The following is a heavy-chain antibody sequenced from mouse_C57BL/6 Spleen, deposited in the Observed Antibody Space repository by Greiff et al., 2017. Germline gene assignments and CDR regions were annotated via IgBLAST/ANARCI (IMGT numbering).Heavy chain of an antibody. CDR1: GFTFSDYG. CDR2: ISSGSSTI. CDR3: ARGVLRQDLDY. D-gene: IGHD2-12*01. Sequence: EVKLMESGGGLVKPGGSLKLSCAASGFTFSDYGMHWVRQAPEKGLEWVAYISSGSSTIYYADTVKGRFTFSRDNAKNTLFLQMTSLGSEDTAMYYCARGVLRQDLDYWGQGTTLTVSS. J-gene: IGHJ2*01. V-gene: IGHV5-17*01.